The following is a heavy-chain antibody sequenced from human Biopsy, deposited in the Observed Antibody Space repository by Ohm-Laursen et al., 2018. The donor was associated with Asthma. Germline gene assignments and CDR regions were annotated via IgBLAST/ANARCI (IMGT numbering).Heavy chain of an antibody. D-gene: IGHD6-19*01. J-gene: IGHJ6*02. V-gene: IGHV1-69*01. CDR3: ARCQVGYSSGWSLLLKKIYYPGMDV. CDR1: GGTFSNFA. CDR2: IMTVFGTT. Sequence: SSVKVSCKAPGGTFSNFAISWVRQAPGQGLEWLGGIMTVFGTTNYAQKFQGRVTITADESTSTAYMEATSLRSEDTAIYYCARCQVGYSSGWSLLLKKIYYPGMDVWGQGTAVTVSS.